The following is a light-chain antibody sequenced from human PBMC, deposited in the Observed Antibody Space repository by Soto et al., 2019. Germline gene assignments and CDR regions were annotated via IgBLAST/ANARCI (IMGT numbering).Light chain of an antibody. J-gene: IGLJ1*01. Sequence: QSALTQPASVSGSPGQSITISCTGTSSDIGGHTYVSWYQQHPGKAPKLMIYDVSNRPSGVSDRFSGSKSGNTASLTISGLQAEDEADYYCSSYTGSSTLDVFGTGTKLTVL. CDR2: DVS. CDR3: SSYTGSSTLDV. V-gene: IGLV2-14*03. CDR1: SSDIGGHTY.